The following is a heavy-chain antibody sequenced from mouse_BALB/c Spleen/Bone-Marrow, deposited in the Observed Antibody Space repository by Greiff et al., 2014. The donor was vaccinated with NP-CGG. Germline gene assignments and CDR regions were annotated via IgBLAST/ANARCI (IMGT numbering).Heavy chain of an antibody. Sequence: EVQVVESGGGLVQPGGSLKLSCAASGFTFSSYSMSWVRQTPEKRLEWVAYISNGGGSTYYPDTVKGRFTISRDNAKNTLYLQVSSLKSEDTAMYYCARQLGLRVDYWGQGSSVTVSS. V-gene: IGHV5-12-2*01. D-gene: IGHD3-1*01. CDR3: ARQLGLRVDY. CDR2: ISNGGGST. CDR1: GFTFSSYS. J-gene: IGHJ4*01.